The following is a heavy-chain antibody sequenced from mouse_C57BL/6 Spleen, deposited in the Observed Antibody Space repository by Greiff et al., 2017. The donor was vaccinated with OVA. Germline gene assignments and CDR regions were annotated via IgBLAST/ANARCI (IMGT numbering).Heavy chain of an antibody. J-gene: IGHJ4*01. D-gene: IGHD2-5*01. V-gene: IGHV1-64*01. CDR3: ARDGDRNYVRYYAMDY. CDR2: IHPNSGST. Sequence: QVQLQQPGAELVKPGASVKLSCKASGYTFTSYWMHWVKQRPGQGLEWIGMIHPNSGSTNYNEKFKSKATLTVDKSSSTAYMQLGSLTSEDSAVYYCARDGDRNYVRYYAMDYWGQGTSVTVSS. CDR1: GYTFTSYW.